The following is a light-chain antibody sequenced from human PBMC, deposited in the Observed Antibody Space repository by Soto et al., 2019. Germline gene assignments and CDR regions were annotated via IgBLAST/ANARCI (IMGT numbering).Light chain of an antibody. CDR2: GAS. Sequence: EIVMSESPDTLSLSQGEGATLSCRVSQSIRSNLAWYQQRPGQAPRLLMYGASSRATGIPDRFSGSGSGTDFTLTISRLEPEDFAVYYCQQYDSSPKTFGQGTKVDIK. V-gene: IGKV3-20*01. CDR1: QSIRSN. J-gene: IGKJ1*01. CDR3: QQYDSSPKT.